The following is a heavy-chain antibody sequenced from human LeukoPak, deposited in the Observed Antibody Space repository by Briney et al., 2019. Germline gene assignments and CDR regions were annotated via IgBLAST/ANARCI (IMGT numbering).Heavy chain of an antibody. J-gene: IGHJ4*02. Sequence: PGGSLRLSCAASGFTFSSYWMSWVRQAPGKGLEWVANINQDESEKYYVDSVKGRFTISRDNAKKSLFLQMNSLRAEDTAVYYCARTHFYVWGSYRYGRYFDYWGQGTLVTVSS. D-gene: IGHD3-16*02. V-gene: IGHV3-7*03. CDR3: ARTHFYVWGSYRYGRYFDY. CDR2: INQDESEK. CDR1: GFTFSSYW.